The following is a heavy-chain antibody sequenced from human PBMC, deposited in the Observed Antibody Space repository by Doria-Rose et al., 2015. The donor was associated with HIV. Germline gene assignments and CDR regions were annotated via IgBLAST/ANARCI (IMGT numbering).Heavy chain of an antibody. CDR3: ARIKSSRWYHKYYFDF. J-gene: IGHJ4*02. V-gene: IGHV2-26*01. CDR2: IFSDDER. Sequence: QITLKESGPVLVKPTETLTLTCTVSGVSLSSPGMGVSWIRQPPGKALEWLAHIFSDDERSYKTSLKSRLTISRGTSKSQVVPTLTDTDPVDTATYYCARIKSSRWYHKYYFDFWGQGTLVIVSA. D-gene: IGHD6-13*01. CDR1: GVSLSSPGMG.